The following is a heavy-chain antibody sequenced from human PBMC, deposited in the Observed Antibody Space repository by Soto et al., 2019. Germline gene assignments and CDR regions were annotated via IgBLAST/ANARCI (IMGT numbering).Heavy chain of an antibody. Sequence: QLHLVQSGAVVKKPGASVTVSCSASGYPVTAYYMHWVRQAPGRGLEWMGGINPATGAAKYTQTFQGRVTVTGYTSTSNVFMELSGLISGVTAVFYGARGGGVGVAGSAAFDMWGQGTLVTVSS. V-gene: IGHV1-2*02. CDR1: GYPVTAYY. CDR2: INPATGAA. J-gene: IGHJ3*02. D-gene: IGHD3-3*01. CDR3: ARGGGVGVAGSAAFDM.